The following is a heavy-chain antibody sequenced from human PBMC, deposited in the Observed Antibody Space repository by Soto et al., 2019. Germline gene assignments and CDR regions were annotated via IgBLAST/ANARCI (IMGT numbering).Heavy chain of an antibody. J-gene: IGHJ4*02. D-gene: IGHD2-2*01. CDR2: LWYDGKNK. CDR3: SRDPFFSYCGTTDLDL. CDR1: GVTLSETG. V-gene: IGHV3-33*01. Sequence: GGSLRLSCAASGVTLSETGMHWVRQAPGKGLEWVAVLWYDGKNKYYADSVKGRFTVSIDDSINTFYLQMNSLRAEDTARYYCSRDPFFSYCGTTDLDLRGQGNPVPLSS.